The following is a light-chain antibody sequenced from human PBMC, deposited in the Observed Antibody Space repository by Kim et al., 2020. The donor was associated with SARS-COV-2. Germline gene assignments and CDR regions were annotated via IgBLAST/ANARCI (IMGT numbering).Light chain of an antibody. CDR3: PQYGSS. Sequence: EIVLTQSPGTLSLSPGERATLSCRASQTVSSYYLAWYQQKPGQAPRLLIYGTSTRATGTPDRFSGSGSGTDFTLTISRLEPEDFAVYYCPQYGSSFGGGTKLEI. J-gene: IGKJ4*01. V-gene: IGKV3-20*01. CDR2: GTS. CDR1: QTVSSYY.